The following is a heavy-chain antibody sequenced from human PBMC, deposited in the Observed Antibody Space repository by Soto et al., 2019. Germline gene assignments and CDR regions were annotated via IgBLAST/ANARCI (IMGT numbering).Heavy chain of an antibody. D-gene: IGHD3-10*01. V-gene: IGHV4-4*07. Sequence: SETLSLTCTVSGGAISIYYWSWIRHPAGKGLEWIGRIYTSGSTNYNPSLKSRVTMSVDTSKNQFSLKLSSVTAADTAVYYCARGVVTMVRGVIITGLYYFDYWGQGTLVTVS. CDR2: IYTSGST. CDR3: ARGVVTMVRGVIITGLYYFDY. J-gene: IGHJ4*02. CDR1: GGAISIYY.